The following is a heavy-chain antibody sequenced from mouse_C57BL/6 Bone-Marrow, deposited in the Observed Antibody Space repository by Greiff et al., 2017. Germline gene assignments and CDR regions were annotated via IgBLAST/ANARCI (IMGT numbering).Heavy chain of an antibody. D-gene: IGHD1-1*02. V-gene: IGHV14-4*01. CDR3: SSFGGSYFDF. J-gene: IGHJ2*01. CDR1: GFNIKDDY. CDR2: IDPEIGDT. Sequence: VQLQQSGAELVRPGASVKLSCTASGFNIKDDYIHWVKQRPEQGLEWIGWIDPEIGDTEYASKFQGKATITSDTSSNTAYLQLSILTSEDTAVYSCSSFGGSYFDFWGQGTPLTVAS.